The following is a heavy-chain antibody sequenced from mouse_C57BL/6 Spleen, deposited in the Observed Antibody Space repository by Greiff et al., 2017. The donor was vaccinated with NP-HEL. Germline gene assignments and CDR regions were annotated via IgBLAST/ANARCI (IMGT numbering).Heavy chain of an antibody. CDR1: GYTFTSYW. D-gene: IGHD1-1*01. CDR2: IYPGSGST. Sequence: QVQLQQPGAELVKPGASVKMSCKASGYTFTSYWITWVKQRPGQGLEWIGDIYPGSGSTNYNEKFKSKATLTVDTSSSTAYMQLSSLTSEDSAVYYCAREGPPTTERYYFDYWGQGTTLTVSS. V-gene: IGHV1-55*01. J-gene: IGHJ2*01. CDR3: AREGPPTTERYYFDY.